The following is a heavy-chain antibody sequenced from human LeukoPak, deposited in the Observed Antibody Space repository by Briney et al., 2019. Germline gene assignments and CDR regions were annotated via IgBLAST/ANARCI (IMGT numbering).Heavy chain of an antibody. J-gene: IGHJ4*02. D-gene: IGHD3-22*01. CDR3: ARDTPLYYYDSSGYIEDY. V-gene: IGHV3-48*02. Sequence: GGSLRLSCAASGFTFSSYSMNWVRRAPGKGLEWVSYISSSSSTIYYADSVKGRFTISRDNAKNSLYLQMNSPRDEDTAVYYCARDTPLYYYDSSGYIEDYWGQGTLVTVSS. CDR2: ISSSSSTI. CDR1: GFTFSSYS.